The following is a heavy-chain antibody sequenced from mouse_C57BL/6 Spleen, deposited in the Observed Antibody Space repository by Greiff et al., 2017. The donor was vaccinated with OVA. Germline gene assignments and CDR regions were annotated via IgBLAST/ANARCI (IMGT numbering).Heavy chain of an antibody. V-gene: IGHV5-9-1*02. CDR3: TREGWDVGFDY. CDR1: GFTFSSYA. Sequence: EVHLVESGEGLVKPGGSLKLSCAASGFTFSSYAMSWVRQTPEKRLEWVAYISSGGDYIYYADTVKGRFTISRDNARNTLYLQMSSLKSEDTAMYYCTREGWDVGFDYWGLGTTLTVSS. D-gene: IGHD3-3*01. CDR2: ISSGGDYI. J-gene: IGHJ2*01.